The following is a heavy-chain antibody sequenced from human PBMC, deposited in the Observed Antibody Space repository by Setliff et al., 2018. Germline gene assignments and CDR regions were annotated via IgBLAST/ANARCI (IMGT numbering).Heavy chain of an antibody. Sequence: PGGSLRLSCAASGFTFGSHAMHWVRQAPGKGLEWVAVISYDGSNQYYADSVKGRFTVSRDNSKNTLYLQMNSLRVDDTAIYCCAKELSMAYGNDWGLGTLVTVSS. CDR1: GFTFGSHA. D-gene: IGHD1-1*01. CDR2: ISYDGSNQ. J-gene: IGHJ4*02. V-gene: IGHV3-30*07. CDR3: AKELSMAYGND.